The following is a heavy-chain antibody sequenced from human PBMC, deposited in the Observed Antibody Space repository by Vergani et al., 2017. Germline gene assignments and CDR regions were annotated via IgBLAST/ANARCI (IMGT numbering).Heavy chain of an antibody. Sequence: QVQLVESGGGVVQPGRSLRLSCAASGFTFNQYGMHWVRQAPGKGLEWVAVTWYDGNNKQYADSVKGRFTISRDNSKSTMYLQMNSLRDEDTGVYYCAKHFRGWGIDYWCQGTHVIVSS. CDR3: AKHFRGWGIDY. J-gene: IGHJ4*02. D-gene: IGHD3-16*01. V-gene: IGHV3-33*06. CDR1: GFTFNQYG. CDR2: TWYDGNNK.